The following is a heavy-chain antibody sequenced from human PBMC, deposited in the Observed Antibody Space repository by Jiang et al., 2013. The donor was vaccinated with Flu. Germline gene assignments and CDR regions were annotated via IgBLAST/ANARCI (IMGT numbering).Heavy chain of an antibody. V-gene: IGHV4-39*01. D-gene: IGHD5-18*01. J-gene: IGHJ4*02. CDR2: IYYSGST. CDR1: GGSISSSSYY. Sequence: GSGLVKPSETLSLTCTVSGGSISSSSYYWGWIRQPPGKGLEWIGSIYYSGSTYYNPSLKSRVTISVDTSKNQFSLKLSSVTAADTAVYYCARHLQSGYSYGYAYDYWGQGTLVTVSS. CDR3: ARHLQSGYSYGYAYDY.